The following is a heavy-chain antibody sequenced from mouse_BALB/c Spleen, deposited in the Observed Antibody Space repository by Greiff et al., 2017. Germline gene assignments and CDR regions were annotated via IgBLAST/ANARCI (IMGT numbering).Heavy chain of an antibody. CDR3: ARDGAYDYGFAY. J-gene: IGHJ3*01. D-gene: IGHD2-4*01. CDR2: ISSGGSYT. Sequence: EVQLVESGGGLVKPGGSLKLSCAASGFTFSSYTMSWVRQTPEKRLEWVATISSGGSYTYYPDSVKGRFTISRDNARNILYLQMSSLRSEDTAMYYCARDGAYDYGFAYWGQGTLVTVSA. CDR1: GFTFSSYT. V-gene: IGHV5-9-3*01.